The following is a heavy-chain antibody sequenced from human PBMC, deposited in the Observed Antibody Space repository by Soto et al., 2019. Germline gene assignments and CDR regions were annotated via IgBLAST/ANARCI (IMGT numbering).Heavy chain of an antibody. CDR3: ARDHYDSSGYYYGLDP. CDR2: IYYSGST. CDR1: GGSISSGGYY. Sequence: TLSLTCTVSGGSISSGGYYWSWIRQHPGKGLEWIGYIYYSGSTYYNPSLKSRVTISVDTSKNQFSLKLSSVTAADTAVYYCARDHYDSSGYYYGLDPWGQGTLVTVSS. D-gene: IGHD3-22*01. V-gene: IGHV4-31*03. J-gene: IGHJ5*02.